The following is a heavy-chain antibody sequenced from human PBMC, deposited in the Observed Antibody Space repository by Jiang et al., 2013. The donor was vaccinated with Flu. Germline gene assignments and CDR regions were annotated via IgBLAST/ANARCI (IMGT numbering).Heavy chain of an antibody. CDR3: ARQPYYYDFSGYHYYFDY. J-gene: IGHJ4*02. D-gene: IGHD3-22*01. CDR1: GFTFSTYN. CDR2: ISSHSSDI. V-gene: IGHV3-21*01. Sequence: EVQLLESGGGLVKPGGSLRLSCAASGFTFSTYNMNWVRQAPGKGLEWVSSISSHSSDIYSADSVKGRFTISRDNAKNSLYLQMNSLRAEDTAVYYCARQPYYYDFSGYHYYFDYWGQGTLVTV.